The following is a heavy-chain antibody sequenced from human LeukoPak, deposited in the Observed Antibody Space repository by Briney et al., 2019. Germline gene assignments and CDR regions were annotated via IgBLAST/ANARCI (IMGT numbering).Heavy chain of an antibody. CDR1: GGSISSSSSY. J-gene: IGHJ4*02. D-gene: IGHD5-24*01. CDR2: IYYSGST. Sequence: SETLSLTCTVSGGSISSSSSYWGWIRQPPGKGLEWIGNIYYSGSTYYNPSLKSRVTISVDTSKNQFSLKLSSVTAADTAVYYCARRPMSSRDGYNFYFDYWGQGTLVTVSS. CDR3: ARRPMSSRDGYNFYFDY. V-gene: IGHV4-39*01.